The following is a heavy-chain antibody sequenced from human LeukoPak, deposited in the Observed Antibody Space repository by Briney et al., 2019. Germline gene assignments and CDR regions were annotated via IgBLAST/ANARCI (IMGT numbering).Heavy chain of an antibody. V-gene: IGHV1-46*01. D-gene: IGHD6-19*01. CDR1: GYTFTSYY. CDR2: INPSGGST. J-gene: IGHJ5*02. Sequence: ASVKVSCKASGYTFTSYYMHWVRQAPGQGLEWMGIINPSGGSTSYAQKFQGRVTMTRDMSTSTVYMELRSLRSDDTAVYYCARDALSSGWSLDPWGQGTLVTVSS. CDR3: ARDALSSGWSLDP.